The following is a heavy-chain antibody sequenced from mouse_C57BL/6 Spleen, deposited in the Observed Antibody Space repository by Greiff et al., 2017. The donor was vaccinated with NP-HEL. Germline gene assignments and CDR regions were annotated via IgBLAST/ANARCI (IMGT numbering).Heavy chain of an antibody. CDR2: INPGSGYT. Sequence: VKVVESGAELARPGASVKMSCKASGYTFTSYTMHWVQQRPGQGLEWIGDINPGSGYTKYNQKFKDKATWTADKSSNTAYMHISSLTSDDSAVYYCARSDDASDWDFDYWGQGTTLTVSS. CDR3: ARSDDASDWDFDY. J-gene: IGHJ2*01. CDR1: GYTFTSYT. V-gene: IGHV1-4*01. D-gene: IGHD2-3*01.